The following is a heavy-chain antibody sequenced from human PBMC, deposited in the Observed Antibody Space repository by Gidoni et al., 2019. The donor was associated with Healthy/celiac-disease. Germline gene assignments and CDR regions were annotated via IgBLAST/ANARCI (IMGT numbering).Heavy chain of an antibody. D-gene: IGHD1-1*01. CDR1: GFTFDDYA. V-gene: IGHV3-9*01. CDR2: ISWNSGSI. Sequence: EVQLVESGGGLVQPGRSLRLSCAASGFTFDDYAMHWVRQAPGKGLAWVSGISWNSGSIGYADSVKGRFTISRDNAKNSLYLQMNSLRAEDTALYYCAKSAGWNDAHDYFDYWGQGTLVTVSS. J-gene: IGHJ4*02. CDR3: AKSAGWNDAHDYFDY.